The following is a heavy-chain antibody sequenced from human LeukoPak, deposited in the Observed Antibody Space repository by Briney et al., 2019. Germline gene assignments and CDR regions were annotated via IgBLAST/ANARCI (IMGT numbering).Heavy chain of an antibody. Sequence: GGSLRLSCAASGFTFIDYDMHLVRQGIGKGLEWVSAIGIRGDTHYSGSVKGRFTISRENAESSLYLQMNSLRAEDTAVYYCARGGIQVSGIDEFDYWGQGTLVTVSS. CDR2: IGIRGDT. CDR1: GFTFIDYD. CDR3: ARGGIQVSGIDEFDY. D-gene: IGHD6-19*01. J-gene: IGHJ4*02. V-gene: IGHV3-13*01.